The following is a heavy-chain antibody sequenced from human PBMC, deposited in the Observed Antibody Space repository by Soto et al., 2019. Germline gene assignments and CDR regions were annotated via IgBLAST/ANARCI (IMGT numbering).Heavy chain of an antibody. Sequence: QVQLVQSGAEVKKPGSSVKVSCKTSGGTFSTYATSWVRQAPGQGLEWMGMIIPIYGTTNYAQKFQGRVTITADESTNTAYMELTSLRSEDTAVYYCARDQGPDCSGGSCYYYYGMDVWGQGTTVTVSS. J-gene: IGHJ6*02. CDR3: ARDQGPDCSGGSCYYYYGMDV. CDR2: IIPIYGTT. CDR1: GGTFSTYA. V-gene: IGHV1-69*18. D-gene: IGHD2-15*01.